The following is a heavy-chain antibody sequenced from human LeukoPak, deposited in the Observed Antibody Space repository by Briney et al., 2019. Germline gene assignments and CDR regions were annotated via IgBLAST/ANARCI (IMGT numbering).Heavy chain of an antibody. CDR2: INSDGSTT. CDR3: ARVAVGAYRFDP. Sequence: GGSLRLSCAASGFTFTNYWMHWVRQAPWKGLVWVSRINSDGSTTTYADSVKGRFTISRDNAKNTLYLQMNSLRVEDTAVYYCARVAVGAYRFDPWGQGTMVTVSS. J-gene: IGHJ3*01. V-gene: IGHV3-74*01. CDR1: GFTFTNYW. D-gene: IGHD1-26*01.